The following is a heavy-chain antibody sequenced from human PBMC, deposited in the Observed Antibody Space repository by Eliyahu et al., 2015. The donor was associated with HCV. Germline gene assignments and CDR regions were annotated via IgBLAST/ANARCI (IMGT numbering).Heavy chain of an antibody. Sequence: QVQLVESGGGVVQPGRSLXLSCAASGFTFXXXGLLWXRRAPGKGLEWVXVIWYDGSNKYYADSVKGRFTISRDNSKNTLYLQMNSLRAEDTAVYYCARDRAYGRYSYGKGVYYYYGMDVWGQGTTVTVSS. D-gene: IGHD5-18*01. CDR3: ARDRAYGRYSYGKGVYYYYGMDV. J-gene: IGHJ6*02. CDR1: GFTFXXXG. V-gene: IGHV3-33*01. CDR2: IWYDGSNK.